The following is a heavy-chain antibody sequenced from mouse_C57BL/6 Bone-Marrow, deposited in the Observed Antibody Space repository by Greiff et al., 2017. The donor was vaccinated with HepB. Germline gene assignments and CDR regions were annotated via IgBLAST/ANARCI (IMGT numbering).Heavy chain of an antibody. V-gene: IGHV7-3*01. Sequence: DVKLVESGGGLVQPGGSLSLSCAASGFTFTGYYMSWVRQPPGKALEWLGFIRNKANGYKTDYSASVKGRFTISRDNSQSILYLQMTALRAEDSATYYCARSHYSNFYYFDYWGQGTTLTVSS. CDR2: IRNKANGYKT. J-gene: IGHJ2*01. D-gene: IGHD2-5*01. CDR3: ARSHYSNFYYFDY. CDR1: GFTFTGYY.